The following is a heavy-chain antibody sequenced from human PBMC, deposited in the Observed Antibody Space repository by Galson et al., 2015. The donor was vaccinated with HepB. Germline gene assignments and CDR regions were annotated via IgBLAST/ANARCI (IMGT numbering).Heavy chain of an antibody. J-gene: IGHJ4*02. D-gene: IGHD3-3*01. CDR2: ISGSGGST. CDR1: GFTFSSYA. CDR3: AKDRTFGVSSPVDY. Sequence: SLRLSCAASGFTFSSYAMSWVRQAPGKGLEWVSAISGSGGSTYYADSVKGRFTISRDNSKNTLYLQMNGLRAEDTAVYYCAKDRTFGVSSPVDYWGQGTLVTVSS. V-gene: IGHV3-23*01.